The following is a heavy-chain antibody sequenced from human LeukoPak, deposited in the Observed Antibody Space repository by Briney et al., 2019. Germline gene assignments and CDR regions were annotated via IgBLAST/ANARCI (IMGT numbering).Heavy chain of an antibody. J-gene: IGHJ3*02. D-gene: IGHD3-22*01. CDR3: ARALAVYYDSSGYPGAFDI. V-gene: IGHV3-30*02. CDR1: GFTFSTYA. Sequence: GGSLRLSCAASGFTFSTYAIHWVRQAPGKGLEWVAFIRYDGSNKYYADSVKGRFTISRDNSKNTLYLQMNSLRAEDTAVYYCARALAVYYDSSGYPGAFDIWGQGTMVTVSS. CDR2: IRYDGSNK.